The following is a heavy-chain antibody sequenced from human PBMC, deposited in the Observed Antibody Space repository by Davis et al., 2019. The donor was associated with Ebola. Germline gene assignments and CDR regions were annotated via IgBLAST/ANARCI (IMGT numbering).Heavy chain of an antibody. CDR2: INHSGST. J-gene: IGHJ6*02. V-gene: IGHV4-34*01. CDR3: AKDHRPYSSSSGPMDV. Sequence: SETLSLTCAVYGGSFSGYYWSWIRQPPGKGLEWIGEINHSGSTNYNPSLKSRVTISVDTSKNQFSLKLSSVTAADTAVYYCAKDHRPYSSSSGPMDVWGQGTTVTVSS. D-gene: IGHD6-6*01. CDR1: GGSFSGYY.